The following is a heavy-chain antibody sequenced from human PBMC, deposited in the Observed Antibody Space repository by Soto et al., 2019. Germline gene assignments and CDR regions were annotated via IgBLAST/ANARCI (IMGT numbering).Heavy chain of an antibody. CDR2: IDTDGGGT. CDR1: GFTLGSHR. D-gene: IGHD4-17*01. Sequence: DVQLVESGGGLVQPGGSLRVSCAASGFTLGSHRIHWVRQPPGKGLEWVSRIDTDGGGTSYADSVKGRFTISTDNAKKTVYLHRHRLRAEAGEVYECATVSELWGQGALITVSS. V-gene: IGHV3-74*01. J-gene: IGHJ4*02. CDR3: ATVSEL.